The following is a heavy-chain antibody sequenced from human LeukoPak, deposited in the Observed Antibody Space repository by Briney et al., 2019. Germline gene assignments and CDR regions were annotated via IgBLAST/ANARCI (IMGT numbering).Heavy chain of an antibody. CDR3: AKDESDYGMDV. CDR2: ISYDGSNK. CDR1: GFTFSTYL. V-gene: IGHV3-30*04. J-gene: IGHJ6*02. Sequence: GGSLRLSCAVPGFTFSTYLMHWVRQAPGRGLEWVALISYDGSNKYYADSVKGRFTISRDNSKNTLYLQMNSLRAEDTAVYYCAKDESDYGMDVWGQGTTVTVSS.